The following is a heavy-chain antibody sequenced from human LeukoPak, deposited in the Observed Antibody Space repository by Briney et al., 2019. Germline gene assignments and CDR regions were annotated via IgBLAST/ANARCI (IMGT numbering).Heavy chain of an antibody. CDR2: IYSSGRT. CDR3: GTTEHDSGDY. D-gene: IGHD6-25*01. Sequence: SETLSLTCTVSGDSISSGSYYWSWIRQPAGEGLEWIGRIYSSGRTHYSPSLKSRVAISVDTSKNQFSLTLSSVTAADTAVYFCGTTEHDSGDYWGQGTLVTVSS. J-gene: IGHJ4*02. CDR1: GDSISSGSYY. V-gene: IGHV4-61*02.